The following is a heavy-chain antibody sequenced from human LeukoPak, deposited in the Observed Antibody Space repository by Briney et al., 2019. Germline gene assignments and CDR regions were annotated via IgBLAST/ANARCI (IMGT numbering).Heavy chain of an antibody. CDR3: TRGAGWLIDY. Sequence: PSETLSLTCTVSGGSISSGGYYWSWIRQPAGKGLEWIGRIYTSGSTNYNPSLKSRVTILVDTSKNQFSLKLNSLTTADTAVYYCTRGAGWLIDYWGQGILVTVSS. J-gene: IGHJ4*02. CDR2: IYTSGST. CDR1: GGSISSGGYY. V-gene: IGHV4-61*02. D-gene: IGHD3-16*01.